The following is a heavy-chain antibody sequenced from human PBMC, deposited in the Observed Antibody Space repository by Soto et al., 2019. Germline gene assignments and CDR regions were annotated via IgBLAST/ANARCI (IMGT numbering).Heavy chain of an antibody. CDR3: ATGPRVVPAATFDP. Sequence: QVQLVQSGAEVKKPGASVKVSCKVSGYTLTELSMHWVRQAPGKGRAWMGGFDPEDGETIYAQKFQGRVTMTEDTSTDTAYMELSSLRSEDTAVYYCATGPRVVPAATFDPWGQGTLVTVSS. J-gene: IGHJ5*02. D-gene: IGHD2-2*01. CDR1: GYTLTELS. CDR2: FDPEDGET. V-gene: IGHV1-24*01.